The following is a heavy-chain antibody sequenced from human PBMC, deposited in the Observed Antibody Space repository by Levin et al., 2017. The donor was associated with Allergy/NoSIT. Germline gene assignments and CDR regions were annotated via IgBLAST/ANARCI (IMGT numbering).Heavy chain of an antibody. Sequence: SQTLSLTCAVYGGSFSGYYWSWIRQPPGKGLEWIGEINHSGSTNYNPSLKSRVTISVDTSKNQFSLKLSSVTAADTAVYYCARLSRGWSPVDYWGQGTLVTVSS. D-gene: IGHD6-19*01. CDR3: ARLSRGWSPVDY. V-gene: IGHV4-34*01. CDR1: GGSFSGYY. J-gene: IGHJ4*02. CDR2: INHSGST.